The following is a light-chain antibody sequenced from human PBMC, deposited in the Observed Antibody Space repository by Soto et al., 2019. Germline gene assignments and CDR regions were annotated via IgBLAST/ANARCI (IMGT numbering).Light chain of an antibody. J-gene: IGKJ2*01. CDR3: QQYDSSPTYT. V-gene: IGKV3-20*01. Sequence: EIVLTQSPGTLSLSPGERATLSCRASQSISTSYLAWYQQRPGQAPRLLIYGASSRDTGIPDRFSGSGSGTAFTLTISRREPQDFAVYYCQQYDSSPTYTFGQGTKLQIK. CDR2: GAS. CDR1: QSISTSY.